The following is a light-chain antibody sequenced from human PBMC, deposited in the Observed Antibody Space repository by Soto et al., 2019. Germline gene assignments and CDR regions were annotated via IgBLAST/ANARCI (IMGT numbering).Light chain of an antibody. CDR2: DVS. J-gene: IGLJ2*01. V-gene: IGLV2-14*03. Sequence: QSALTQPASVSGSPGQSITISCTGTSSDIGGYNYVSWYQQHPGKAPKLVIYDVSLRPSGVSNRFSGSKSGNTASLTISGLQTEDEADYYCSSYTSSSTVVFGGGTKVTVL. CDR3: SSYTSSSTVV. CDR1: SSDIGGYNY.